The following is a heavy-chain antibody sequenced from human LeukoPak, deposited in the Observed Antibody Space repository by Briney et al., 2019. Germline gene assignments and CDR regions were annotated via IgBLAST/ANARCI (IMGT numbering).Heavy chain of an antibody. CDR2: ISGSGGST. D-gene: IGHD3-10*01. CDR1: GFTFSSYA. J-gene: IGHJ6*02. CDR3: AKGGSGYYGSGSLGGMDV. V-gene: IGHV3-23*01. Sequence: GGSLRLSCAASGFTFSSYAMSWVRQAPGKGLEWVSAISGSGGSTYYADSVKGRFTISRDNSRNTLYLQMNSLRAEDTAVYYCAKGGSGYYGSGSLGGMDVWGQGTTVTVSS.